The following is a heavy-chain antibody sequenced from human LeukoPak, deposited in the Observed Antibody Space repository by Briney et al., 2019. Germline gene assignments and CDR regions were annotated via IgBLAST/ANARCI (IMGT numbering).Heavy chain of an antibody. Sequence: GGSLRLSCAASGFTFSSYAMSWVRQAPGKGLEWVSAISGSGGSTYYADSVKGRFTISRDNSKNTLYLQMNSLRAEDTAVYYCARDTVVVRGAFDIWGQGTMVTVSS. V-gene: IGHV3-23*01. D-gene: IGHD2-21*01. J-gene: IGHJ3*02. CDR1: GFTFSSYA. CDR2: ISGSGGST. CDR3: ARDTVVVRGAFDI.